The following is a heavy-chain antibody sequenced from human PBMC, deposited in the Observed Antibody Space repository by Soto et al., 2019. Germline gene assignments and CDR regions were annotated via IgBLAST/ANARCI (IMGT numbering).Heavy chain of an antibody. CDR2: ISGYNGNT. D-gene: IGHD6-19*01. Sequence: ASVKVSCKTSGYTFSNYGINWVRQAPGQGLEWMGWISGYNGNTSYAQTVQGRVTMTTDTSTGTVYMELRSLKSDDTAIYYCSRFIMVGGWFDPNYYHGMDVWGQGTTVTVSS. J-gene: IGHJ6*02. V-gene: IGHV1-18*01. CDR3: SRFIMVGGWFDPNYYHGMDV. CDR1: GYTFSNYG.